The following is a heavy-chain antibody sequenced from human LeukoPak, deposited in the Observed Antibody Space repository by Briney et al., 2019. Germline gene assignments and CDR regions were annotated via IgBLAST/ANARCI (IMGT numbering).Heavy chain of an antibody. CDR2: IKQDGSEK. D-gene: IGHD3-10*01. V-gene: IGHV3-7*04. J-gene: IGHJ4*02. CDR3: ARAGQEWFGELGFDQ. CDR1: GFSFSRYW. Sequence: GGSLRFYCAASGFSFSRYWMSWVRQAPGKGLEWVANIKQDGSEKNYVESVKGRFTISRDNAKNSLYLQTNSLRAEDTAVYYCARAGQEWFGELGFDQWGQGTLVIVSS.